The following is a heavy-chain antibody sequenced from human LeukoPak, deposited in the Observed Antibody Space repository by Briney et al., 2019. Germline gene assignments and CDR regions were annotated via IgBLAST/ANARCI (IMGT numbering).Heavy chain of an antibody. Sequence: ASMKVSCKASGYSFTDYYMHWVRQAPGQGLEWMGWINPNSGGTNYAQKFQGRVTMTRDTSISTAYMELNRLRSDDTAVYYCALWEIVHYAFDFWGQGTMVTVSS. V-gene: IGHV1-2*02. CDR1: GYSFTDYY. J-gene: IGHJ3*01. CDR2: INPNSGGT. D-gene: IGHD5-12*01. CDR3: ALWEIVHYAFDF.